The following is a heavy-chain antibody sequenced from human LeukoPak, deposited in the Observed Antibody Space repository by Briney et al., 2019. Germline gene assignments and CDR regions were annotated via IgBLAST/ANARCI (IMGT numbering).Heavy chain of an antibody. CDR2: IYYSGST. J-gene: IGHJ6*03. Sequence: SETLSLTCAVSGGSISSSSYYWGWIRQPPGKGLEWIGSIYYSGSTYYNPSLKSRVTISVDTSKNQFSLKLSSVTAADTAVYYCARLGSYWDYYYYMDVWGKGTTVTVSS. V-gene: IGHV4-39*01. CDR1: GGSISSSSYY. CDR3: ARLGSYWDYYYYMDV. D-gene: IGHD1-26*01.